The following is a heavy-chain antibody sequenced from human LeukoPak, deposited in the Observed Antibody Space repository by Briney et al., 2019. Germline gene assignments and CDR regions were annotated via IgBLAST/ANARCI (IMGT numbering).Heavy chain of an antibody. CDR3: ARALLDGDYALDY. CDR1: GFTFGDYA. Sequence: GGSLRLSCTASGFTFGDYAMSWVRQAPGKGLEWVGFIRSKAYGGTTEYAASVKGRFTISRDDSKSIAYLQMNSLRAEDTAVYYCARALLDGDYALDYWGQGTLVTVSS. V-gene: IGHV3-49*04. D-gene: IGHD4-17*01. J-gene: IGHJ4*02. CDR2: IRSKAYGGTT.